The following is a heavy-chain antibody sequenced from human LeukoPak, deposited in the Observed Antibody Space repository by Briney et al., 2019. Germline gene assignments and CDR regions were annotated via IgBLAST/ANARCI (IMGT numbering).Heavy chain of an antibody. V-gene: IGHV3-7*03. CDR2: IKQDGSEK. Sequence: GGSLRLSCAASGFTFSSYWMSWVRQAPGKGLEWVANIKQDGSEKYYVDSVKGRFTISRDNGKNSLYLQMNSLRAEDTAVHYCARDIPITMVRGVIIGPWFDPWGQGTLVTVSS. CDR1: GFTFSSYW. J-gene: IGHJ5*02. CDR3: ARDIPITMVRGVIIGPWFDP. D-gene: IGHD3-10*01.